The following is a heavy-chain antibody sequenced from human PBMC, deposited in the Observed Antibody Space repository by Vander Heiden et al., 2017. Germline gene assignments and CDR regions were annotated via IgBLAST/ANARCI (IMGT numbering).Heavy chain of an antibody. V-gene: IGHV3-30-3*01. J-gene: IGHJ4*02. Sequence: QVQLVDSGGGVVQPGRPLRLSCAASGFAFRVYAMHWVRQAPGKGPEWVSSISYDGSSKYYADSVKGRFTISRDNSNNTVYLQMNSLRGEDTSVYYCSRGADGSSSGREFDHWGQGTLVTVSS. CDR2: ISYDGSSK. CDR1: GFAFRVYA. D-gene: IGHD6-6*01. CDR3: SRGADGSSSGREFDH.